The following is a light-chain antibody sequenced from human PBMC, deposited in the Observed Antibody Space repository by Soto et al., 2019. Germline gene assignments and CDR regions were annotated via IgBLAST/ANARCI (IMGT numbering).Light chain of an antibody. J-gene: IGKJ5*01. CDR2: DAS. Sequence: EIVLTQSPATLSLSPGERATLSCRASQSVSSYLAWYQQKPGQAPRLLIYDASNRATGIPPRFSGSRSGTDFTLTISSLGPEDFAVYYCQQRSNLPRAFGQGTRLEIK. CDR1: QSVSSY. V-gene: IGKV3-11*01. CDR3: QQRSNLPRA.